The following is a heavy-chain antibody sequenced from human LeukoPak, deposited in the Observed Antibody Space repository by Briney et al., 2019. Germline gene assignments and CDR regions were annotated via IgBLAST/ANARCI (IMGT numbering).Heavy chain of an antibody. V-gene: IGHV1-18*01. CDR2: ISAYNGNT. CDR1: GYTFTSYG. D-gene: IGHD3-22*01. CDR3: ARGSPPRRNYDSRGYYSYYFDY. J-gene: IGHJ4*02. Sequence: ASVKVSCKASGYTFTSYGISWVRQAPGQGLEWMGWISAYNGNTNYAQRLQGRVTMTTDTSTSTAYMELRSLRSDDTAVYYCARGSPPRRNYDSRGYYSYYFDYWGQGTLVTVSS.